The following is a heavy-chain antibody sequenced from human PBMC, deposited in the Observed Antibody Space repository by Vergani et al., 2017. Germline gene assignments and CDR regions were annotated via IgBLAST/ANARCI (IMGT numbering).Heavy chain of an antibody. Sequence: EVQLVQSGAEVKKPGESLKISCQISGYSFTNYWIGWVRQMPGKGLEWMGIIHTADSDTRYSPSFQAQVTISGDKSISTAYLQRSSLRASDSAMYYCARLYGGDSSGSKYYDYWGQGTLVTVSS. D-gene: IGHD3-22*01. CDR2: IHTADSDT. J-gene: IGHJ4*02. CDR3: ARLYGGDSSGSKYYDY. V-gene: IGHV5-51*01. CDR1: GYSFTNYW.